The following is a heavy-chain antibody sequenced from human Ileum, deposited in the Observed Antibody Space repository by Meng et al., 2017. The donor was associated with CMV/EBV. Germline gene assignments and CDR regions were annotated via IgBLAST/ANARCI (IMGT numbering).Heavy chain of an antibody. V-gene: IGHV1-69*05. Sequence: GTVSSYAIRGVRQAPGQGLEWMGGIIPIFGTANYAQTFQGRVTITTDESTSTAYMELSSLRSEDTAVYYCARGIVGATTSRYNWFDPWGQGTLVTVSS. J-gene: IGHJ5*02. CDR2: IIPIFGTA. CDR3: ARGIVGATTSRYNWFDP. CDR1: GTVSSYA. D-gene: IGHD1-26*01.